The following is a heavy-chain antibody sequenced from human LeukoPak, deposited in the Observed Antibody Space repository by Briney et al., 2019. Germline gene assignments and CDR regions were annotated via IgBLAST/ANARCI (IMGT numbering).Heavy chain of an antibody. CDR2: IYYSGST. Sequence: SETLSLTCTVSGGSISSGDSYWSWLRQPPGTGLEWVGYIYYSGSTYYNPSLKSRVTISVDTSKNQFSLKLSSVTAADTAVYYCARARQQLAAEYFQHWGQGTLVTVSS. CDR3: ARARQQLAAEYFQH. CDR1: GGSISSGDSY. V-gene: IGHV4-30-4*01. J-gene: IGHJ1*01. D-gene: IGHD6-13*01.